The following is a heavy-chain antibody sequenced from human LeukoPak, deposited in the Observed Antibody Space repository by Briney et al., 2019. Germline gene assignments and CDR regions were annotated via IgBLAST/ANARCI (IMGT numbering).Heavy chain of an antibody. CDR2: IYYSGST. Sequence: PSETLSLTCTVSGGSISSGGYYWSWIRQHPGKGLEWIGYIYYSGSTYYNPSLKSRVTISVDTSKNQFSLKLSSVTAADTAVYYCARGDCSGGSCSNFDYWGQGTLVTVSS. CDR3: ARGDCSGGSCSNFDY. D-gene: IGHD2-15*01. V-gene: IGHV4-31*03. CDR1: GGSISSGGYY. J-gene: IGHJ4*02.